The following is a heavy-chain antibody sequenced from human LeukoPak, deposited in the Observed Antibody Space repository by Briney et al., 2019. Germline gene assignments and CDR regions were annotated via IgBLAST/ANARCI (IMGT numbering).Heavy chain of an antibody. D-gene: IGHD1-7*01. CDR1: GFTFSSYS. CDR3: AKDFELELRGSYYFDY. V-gene: IGHV3-30*02. Sequence: PGGSLRLSYAASGFTFSSYSMNWVRQAPGKGLEWVAFIRYDGSNKYYADSVKGRFTISRDNSKNTLYLQMNSLRAEDTAVYYCAKDFELELRGSYYFDYWGQGTLVTVSS. CDR2: IRYDGSNK. J-gene: IGHJ4*02.